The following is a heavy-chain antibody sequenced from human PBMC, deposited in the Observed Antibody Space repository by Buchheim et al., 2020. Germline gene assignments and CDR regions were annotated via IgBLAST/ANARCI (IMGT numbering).Heavy chain of an antibody. Sequence: EVQLLESGGGLVQPGGSPRLSCEASGFTFSRCGMSWVRQAPGKGLEWVSTISGGGSSPSYADSMKGRLNIFRDNSKNTLYLQMSGLRAEDTAIYYCAKGRGTTGTLFDYWGQGTL. CDR1: GFTFSRCG. D-gene: IGHD4-17*01. V-gene: IGHV3-23*01. J-gene: IGHJ4*02. CDR2: ISGGGSSP. CDR3: AKGRGTTGTLFDY.